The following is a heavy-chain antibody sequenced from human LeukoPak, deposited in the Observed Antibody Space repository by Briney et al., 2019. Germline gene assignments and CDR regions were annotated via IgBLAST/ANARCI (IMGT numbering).Heavy chain of an antibody. CDR2: IYYSGST. Sequence: KSSETLSLTCTVSGGSISSYYWSWIRQPPGKGLEWIGYIYYSGSTNYNPSLKSRVTISVDTSKNQFSLKLSSVTAADTAVYYCARSLYGDYPYWYFDLWGRGTLVTVSS. CDR1: GGSISSYY. V-gene: IGHV4-59*01. D-gene: IGHD4-17*01. CDR3: ARSLYGDYPYWYFDL. J-gene: IGHJ2*01.